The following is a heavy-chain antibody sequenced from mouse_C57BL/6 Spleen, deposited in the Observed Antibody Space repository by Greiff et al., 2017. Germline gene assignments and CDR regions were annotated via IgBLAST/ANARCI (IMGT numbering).Heavy chain of an antibody. V-gene: IGHV1-74*01. D-gene: IGHD3-2*02. Sequence: QVQLQQPGAELVKPGASVKVSCKASGYTFTSYWMNWVKQRPGQGLEWIGRIHPSDSDTNYDQKFKGKATLTLDKSSSTSYMQLSSLTSEDSAVYYFSIGSSGWFSYWVQGTLVTVSA. J-gene: IGHJ3*01. CDR1: GYTFTSYW. CDR2: IHPSDSDT. CDR3: SIGSSGWFSY.